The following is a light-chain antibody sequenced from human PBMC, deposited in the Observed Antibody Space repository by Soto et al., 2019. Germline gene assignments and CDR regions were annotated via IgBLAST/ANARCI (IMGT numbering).Light chain of an antibody. J-gene: IGKJ2*01. CDR2: AAS. Sequence: DIQMTQSPSSLSASVGDRVTITCRASQSISSYLNWYQQKPGKAPKLLIYAASSLQSGVPSRFSGSGPGTDFTLTISSLQPEDFATYYCQPSYSTLYTFGQGTKVDTK. CDR1: QSISSY. CDR3: QPSYSTLYT. V-gene: IGKV1-39*01.